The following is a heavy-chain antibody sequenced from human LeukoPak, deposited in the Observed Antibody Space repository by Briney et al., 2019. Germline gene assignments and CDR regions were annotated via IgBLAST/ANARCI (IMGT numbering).Heavy chain of an antibody. CDR1: GGTFSSYA. V-gene: IGHV7-4-1*02. D-gene: IGHD4-17*01. CDR3: ARDGYGDETEYFQH. Sequence: ASVKVSCKASGGTFSSYAISWVRQAPGQGLEWMGWINTNTGNPTYAQGFTGRFVFSLDTSVSTAYLQISSLKAEDTAVYYCARDGYGDETEYFQHWGQGTLVTVSS. J-gene: IGHJ1*01. CDR2: INTNTGNP.